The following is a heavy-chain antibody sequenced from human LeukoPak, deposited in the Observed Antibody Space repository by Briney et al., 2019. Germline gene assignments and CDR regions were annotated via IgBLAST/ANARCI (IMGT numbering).Heavy chain of an antibody. Sequence: GGSVKVSCKASGYTLTSHGISWVRQAPGQGLGWMGWINPNSGGTNYAQKFQGRVTMTRDTSISTAYMELSRLRSDDTAVYYCARSFTVVTPWILGYWGQGTLVTVSS. CDR1: GYTLTSHG. CDR2: INPNSGGT. J-gene: IGHJ4*02. V-gene: IGHV1-2*02. CDR3: ARSFTVVTPWILGY. D-gene: IGHD4-23*01.